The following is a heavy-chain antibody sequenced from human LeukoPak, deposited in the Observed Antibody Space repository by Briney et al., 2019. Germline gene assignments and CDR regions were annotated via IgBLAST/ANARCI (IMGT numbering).Heavy chain of an antibody. V-gene: IGHV3-23*01. Sequence: GGSLRLSCAASGFTFSNFAMLWVRQAPGKGLEWVSSISGSGDSTHYTDSVKGRFTISRDNSRSTVYLQMNSLRAEDTALYYCAKVLVSGYYYDYWGQGTLVTVSS. CDR3: AKVLVSGYYYDY. J-gene: IGHJ4*02. CDR2: ISGSGDST. CDR1: GFTFSNFA. D-gene: IGHD3-22*01.